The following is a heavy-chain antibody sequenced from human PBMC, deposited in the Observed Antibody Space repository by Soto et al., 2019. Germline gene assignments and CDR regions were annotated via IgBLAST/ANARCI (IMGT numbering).Heavy chain of an antibody. Sequence: PGGSLRLSCAASGFTFSDDYMSWIRQAPGKGLEWLSYISGGGGTIYYADSVKGRFTVSRDNAKNSLYLQINNLRAEDTAVYYCARVKTYSAAYYYYDMDVWGQGTTVTVSS. J-gene: IGHJ6*02. CDR2: ISGGGGTI. D-gene: IGHD1-26*01. CDR3: ARVKTYSAAYYYYDMDV. CDR1: GFTFSDDY. V-gene: IGHV3-11*01.